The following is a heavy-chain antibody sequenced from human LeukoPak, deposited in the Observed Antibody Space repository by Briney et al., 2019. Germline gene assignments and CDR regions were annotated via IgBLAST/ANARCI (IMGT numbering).Heavy chain of an antibody. CDR2: ISGRGGST. V-gene: IGHV3-23*01. CDR3: AKKGIAAADSFDY. CDR1: GFTFSSYV. Sequence: GGSLRLSCAASGFTFSSYVMSWVPQAPGKGLEGVAGISGRGGSTYYADSVKGRFTISRDNSKNTLYLQMNSLRAEDTAVYYCAKKGIAAADSFDYWGQGTLVTVSS. D-gene: IGHD6-13*01. J-gene: IGHJ4*02.